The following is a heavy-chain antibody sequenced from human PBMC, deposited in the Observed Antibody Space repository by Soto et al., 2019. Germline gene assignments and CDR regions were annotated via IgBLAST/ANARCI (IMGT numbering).Heavy chain of an antibody. D-gene: IGHD3-22*01. Sequence: ASVKVSCKASGGTFSSYAISWVRQAPGQGLEWMGGIIPIFGTANYAQKFQGRVTITADESTSTAYMELSSLRSEDTAVYYCASSYYYDSSGTYYFDYWGQGTLVTVSS. J-gene: IGHJ4*02. CDR2: IIPIFGTA. CDR3: ASSYYYDSSGTYYFDY. V-gene: IGHV1-69*13. CDR1: GGTFSSYA.